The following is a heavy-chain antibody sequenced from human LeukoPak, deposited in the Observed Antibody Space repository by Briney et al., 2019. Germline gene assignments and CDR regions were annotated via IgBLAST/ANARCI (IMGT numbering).Heavy chain of an antibody. Sequence: SETLSLTCAVYGGSFSGYYWSWLRQPPGKGREWIGEINHSGSTNYNPSLKSRVTISVDTSKNQFSLKLSSVTAADKDVYYCARVVDDSSGYCYGPPAGFDYWGQGTLVTVSS. D-gene: IGHD3-22*01. CDR2: INHSGST. J-gene: IGHJ4*02. CDR3: ARVVDDSSGYCYGPPAGFDY. V-gene: IGHV4-34*01. CDR1: GGSFSGYY.